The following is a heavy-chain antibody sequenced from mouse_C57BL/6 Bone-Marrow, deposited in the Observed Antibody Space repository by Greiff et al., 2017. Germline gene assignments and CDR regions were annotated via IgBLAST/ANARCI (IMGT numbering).Heavy chain of an antibody. J-gene: IGHJ2*01. D-gene: IGHD1-1*01. CDR2: ISSGGSYT. CDR3: ARLHYYGSSTYYFDY. Sequence: EVKLVESGGDLVKPGGSLKLSFAASGFTFRSYGMSWVRRTPDKRLEWVATISSGGSYTYYPDSVKGRFTISRDNAKNTLYLQMSSLKSEDTAMYYCARLHYYGSSTYYFDYWGQGTTLTVSS. V-gene: IGHV5-6*01. CDR1: GFTFRSYG.